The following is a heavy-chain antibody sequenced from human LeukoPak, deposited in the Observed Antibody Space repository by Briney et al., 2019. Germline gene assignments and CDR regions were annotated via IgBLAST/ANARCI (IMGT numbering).Heavy chain of an antibody. D-gene: IGHD3-22*01. J-gene: IGHJ3*02. CDR3: VAPTGGKYYYDSSGYPRGAFDI. CDR1: GGTFSSYA. Sequence: SVKVSCKASGGTFSSYAISWVRQAPGQGLEWMGRIIPILGIANYAQKFQGRVTITADKSTSTAYMELSSLRSEDTAVYYCVAPTGGKYYYDSSGYPRGAFDIWGQGTMVTVSS. CDR2: IIPILGIA. V-gene: IGHV1-69*04.